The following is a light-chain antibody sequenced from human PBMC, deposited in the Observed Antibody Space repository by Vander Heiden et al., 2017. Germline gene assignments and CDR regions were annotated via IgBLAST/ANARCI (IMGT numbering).Light chain of an antibody. CDR3: QTWDTGIQV. CDR1: SGHSSYA. Sequence: QLVLTKSPSASASLGASVKLTCTLSSGHSSYAIAWHQQQPEKGPRYLMKLNSDGSHTKGAGIPDRFSGSSSGAERYLTISSLQSDDEADYYCQTWDTGIQVFGTGTKVTAL. V-gene: IGLV4-69*01. J-gene: IGLJ1*01. CDR2: LNSDGSH.